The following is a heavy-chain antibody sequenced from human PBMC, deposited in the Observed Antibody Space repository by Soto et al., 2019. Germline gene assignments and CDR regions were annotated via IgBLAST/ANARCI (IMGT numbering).Heavy chain of an antibody. CDR2: ISYDGSNK. CDR1: GFTFSSYG. D-gene: IGHD2-15*01. V-gene: IGHV3-30*18. J-gene: IGHJ4*02. Sequence: GGSLRLSCAASGFTFSSYGMHWVRQAPGKGLEWVAVISYDGSNKYYADSVKGRLTISRDNSKNTLYLQMNSLRAEDTAVYYCAKLTMSLRYCSGGSCSTTAFDYWGQGTLVTVSS. CDR3: AKLTMSLRYCSGGSCSTTAFDY.